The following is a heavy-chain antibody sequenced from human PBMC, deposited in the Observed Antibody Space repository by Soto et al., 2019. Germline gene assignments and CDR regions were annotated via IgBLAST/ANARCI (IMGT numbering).Heavy chain of an antibody. CDR1: GFTFSSYV. CDR2: ISSNGGST. V-gene: IGHV3-64D*06. J-gene: IGHJ4*02. D-gene: IGHD7-27*01. Sequence: PCGSLRVSCSASGFTFSSYVMHWVCKAPGKGLEYVSAISSNGGSTYYADSVKGRFTISRDNSKNTLYLQMSSLRAEDTAVYYCVKVLLRRHPLGPADYWGQGTLVTGSS. CDR3: VKVLLRRHPLGPADY.